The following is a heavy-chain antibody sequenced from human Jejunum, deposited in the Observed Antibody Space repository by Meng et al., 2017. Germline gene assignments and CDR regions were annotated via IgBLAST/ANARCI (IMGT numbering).Heavy chain of an antibody. Sequence: EVQVVGSGGGLVKSGGSLRLSCVASGFTLTNAWMSWVRQAPGKGLEWVGRIKTKHDGGTADYSAPVKGRFTISRDDSKNTVYLQMNSLKTEDTAVYFCLWHSFDYWGQGTLVTVS. CDR1: GFTLTNAW. D-gene: IGHD3-10*01. V-gene: IGHV3-15*01. CDR3: LWHSFDY. CDR2: IKTKHDGGTA. J-gene: IGHJ4*02.